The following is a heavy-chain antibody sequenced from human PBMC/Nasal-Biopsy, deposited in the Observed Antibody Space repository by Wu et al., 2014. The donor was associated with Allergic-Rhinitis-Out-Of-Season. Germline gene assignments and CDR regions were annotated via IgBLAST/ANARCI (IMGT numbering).Heavy chain of an antibody. CDR2: IDYSGST. CDR3: ASGYSSLANY. J-gene: IGHJ4*02. Sequence: LTCTVSGGSISGYYWSWIRQPPGKGLEWIGYIDYSGSTNYNPSLKSRVTISVDTSKNQLSLKLSSVTAADTAVYYCASGYSSLANYWGQGTLVTVSS. D-gene: IGHD6-6*01. V-gene: IGHV4-59*01. CDR1: GGSISGYY.